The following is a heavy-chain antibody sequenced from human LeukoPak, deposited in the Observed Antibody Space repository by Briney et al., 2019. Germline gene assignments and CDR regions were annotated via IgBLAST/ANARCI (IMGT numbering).Heavy chain of an antibody. CDR1: GYSISSGCY. D-gene: IGHD3-10*01. J-gene: IGHJ4*02. CDR2: IYHSGST. CDR3: ARDMYYYGSGSSYYSDF. Sequence: SETLSLTCTVSGYSISSGCYWGWIRRPPGKGLEWIGSIYHSGSTYYNPSLKSRVTISIDTSNNQFSLKLSSVTAADTAVYYCARDMYYYGSGSSYYSDFWGQGTLVTVSS. V-gene: IGHV4-38-2*02.